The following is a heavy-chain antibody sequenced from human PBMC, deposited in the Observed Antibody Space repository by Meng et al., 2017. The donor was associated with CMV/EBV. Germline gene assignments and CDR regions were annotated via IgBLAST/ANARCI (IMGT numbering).Heavy chain of an antibody. D-gene: IGHD6-6*01. CDR2: ISSSSSYI. Sequence: PSCAASGFTFSSYSMNSVRQAPGKGLEWVSAISSSSSYIYYADSVKGRFTISRDNAKNSLYLQMNSLRAEDTAVYYCARGFEQLAFYWGQGTLVTVSS. CDR3: ARGFEQLAFY. J-gene: IGHJ4*02. CDR1: GFTFSSYS. V-gene: IGHV3-21*01.